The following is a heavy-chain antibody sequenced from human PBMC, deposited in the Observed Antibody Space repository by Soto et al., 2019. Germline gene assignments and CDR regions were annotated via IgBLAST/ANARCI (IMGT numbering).Heavy chain of an antibody. CDR3: ARHGYSYGGGYFDY. J-gene: IGHJ4*02. V-gene: IGHV3-66*04. CDR2: IYSGGSA. D-gene: IGHD5-18*01. Sequence: EVQLVESGGGLVQPGGSRRLSCAASGFTVSSNYMSWVCQAPGKGLEWVSVIYSGGSAYYADSVKGRFTISRDNSKNTLYLQMNSLRAEDTAVYYCARHGYSYGGGYFDYWGQGTLVTVSS. CDR1: GFTVSSNY.